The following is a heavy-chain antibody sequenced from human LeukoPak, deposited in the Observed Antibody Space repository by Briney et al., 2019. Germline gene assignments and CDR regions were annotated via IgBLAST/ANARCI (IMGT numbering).Heavy chain of an antibody. CDR1: GFTLSDHY. V-gene: IGHV3-53*01. CDR2: IYSGGST. J-gene: IGHJ4*02. Sequence: PGGSLRLSCAASGFTLSDHYMSWVRQAPGKGLEWVSVIYSGGSTYYADSVKGRFTISRDNSKNTLYLQMNSLRAEDTAVYYCARDPRGYSGYDYYWGQGTLVTVSS. CDR3: ARDPRGYSGYDYY. D-gene: IGHD5-12*01.